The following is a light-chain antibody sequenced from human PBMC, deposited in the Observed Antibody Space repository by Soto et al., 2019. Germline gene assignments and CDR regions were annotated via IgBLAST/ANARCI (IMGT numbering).Light chain of an antibody. V-gene: IGLV2-23*02. CDR2: EVN. Sequence: QSALTQPASVSGSPGQSITISCTGTISNVGNYNLVSWYQQHPGKAPKLIIYEVNKRPSGVSNRFSGSKSGNTASLTIAGLQTEDEADYYCCSYAGSRVFGGGTKVTVL. J-gene: IGLJ2*01. CDR1: ISNVGNYNL. CDR3: CSYAGSRV.